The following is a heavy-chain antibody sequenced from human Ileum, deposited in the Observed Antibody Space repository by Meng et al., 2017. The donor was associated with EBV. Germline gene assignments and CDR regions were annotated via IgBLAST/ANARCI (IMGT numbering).Heavy chain of an antibody. CDR1: GGSISSSSW. CDR2: IYHSGST. Sequence: QGHVEGWGPGTVKTSGTLSLTCAVSGGSISSSSWWSWVRQPPGKGLEWIGEIYHSGSTNYNPSLKSRVTISVDKSKNQFSLKLSSVTAADTAVYYCARGYCSSTSCYAALYYFDYWGQGTLVTVSS. D-gene: IGHD2-2*01. J-gene: IGHJ4*02. V-gene: IGHV4-4*02. CDR3: ARGYCSSTSCYAALYYFDY.